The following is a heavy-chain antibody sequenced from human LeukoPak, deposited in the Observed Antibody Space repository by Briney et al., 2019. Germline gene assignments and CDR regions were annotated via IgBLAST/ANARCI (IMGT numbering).Heavy chain of an antibody. D-gene: IGHD1-26*01. CDR1: GFTFSSYA. Sequence: GGSLRLSCAASGFTFSSYAMRWVRQAPGKGLEWMGGFDPEDGETIYAQKFQGRVTMTEDTSTDTAYMELSSLRSEDTAVYYCATDDHSGSYGVWIRWGQGTLVTVSS. J-gene: IGHJ1*01. CDR3: ATDDHSGSYGVWIR. CDR2: FDPEDGET. V-gene: IGHV1-24*01.